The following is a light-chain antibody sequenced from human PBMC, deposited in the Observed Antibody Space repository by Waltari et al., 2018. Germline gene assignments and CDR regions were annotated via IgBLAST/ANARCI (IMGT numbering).Light chain of an antibody. CDR1: PGLLHANGFNF. Sequence: MVTTHPPSLVSVMAGGPAFFSWSSSPGLLHANGFNFLAWYLQKPGQSPKLLIYWGSKRAAGVPDRFSGSGSETDFTLNISSLQAEDVAVYYCQQNLQRSFTFGQGTKLEIK. J-gene: IGKJ2*01. CDR3: QQNLQRSFT. V-gene: IGKV2-28*01. CDR2: WGS.